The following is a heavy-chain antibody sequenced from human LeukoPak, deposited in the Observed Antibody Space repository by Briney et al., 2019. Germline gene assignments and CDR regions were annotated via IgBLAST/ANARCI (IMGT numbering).Heavy chain of an antibody. D-gene: IGHD4-17*01. CDR3: ARVATVTTRAWFDP. CDR2: INPNSGGT. V-gene: IGHV1-2*02. CDR1: GYTFTGYY. Sequence: GASVKVSCKASGYTFTGYYMHWVRQAPGQGLEWMGWINPNSGGTNYAQKFQGRVTMTRDTSISTAYMELGRLRSDDTAVYYCARVATVTTRAWFDPWGQGTLVTVSS. J-gene: IGHJ5*02.